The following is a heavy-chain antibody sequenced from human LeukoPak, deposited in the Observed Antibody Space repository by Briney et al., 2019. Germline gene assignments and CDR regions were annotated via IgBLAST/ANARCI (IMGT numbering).Heavy chain of an antibody. D-gene: IGHD2-8*01. CDR3: ARDVYCTNGVCKDY. Sequence: SETLSLTCTVSGGSISSGDYYWSWIRQPPGKGLEWIGYIYYSGSTYYNPSLKSRVTISVDTSKYQFSLKLSSVTAADTAVYYCARDVYCTNGVCKDYWGQGTLVTVSS. CDR1: GGSISSGDYY. CDR2: IYYSGST. V-gene: IGHV4-30-4*01. J-gene: IGHJ4*02.